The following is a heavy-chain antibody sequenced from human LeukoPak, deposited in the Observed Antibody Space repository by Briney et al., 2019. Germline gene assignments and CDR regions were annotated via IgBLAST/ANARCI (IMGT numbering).Heavy chain of an antibody. J-gene: IGHJ4*02. CDR1: GGSISSSSYY. Sequence: PSETLSLTCTVSGGSISSSSYYWGWIRQPPGKGLEWIGSIYYSGSTYYNPSLKSRVTISVDTSKNQFSLKLSSVTAADTAVYYCAVQSPDHSSSGGCDYWGQGTLVTVSS. D-gene: IGHD6-13*01. CDR2: IYYSGST. CDR3: AVQSPDHSSSGGCDY. V-gene: IGHV4-39*01.